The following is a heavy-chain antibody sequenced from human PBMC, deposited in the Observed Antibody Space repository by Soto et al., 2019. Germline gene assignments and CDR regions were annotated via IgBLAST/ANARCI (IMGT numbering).Heavy chain of an antibody. J-gene: IGHJ4*02. Sequence: QSQTLSLTCAISGDSVSSNSAAWNWIRQSPSRGLEWLGRTYYRSKWYNDYAVSVKSRITINPDTSKNQFSLQLNSVTPEDTAVYYCARGPYIVVVPAARGYFDYWGQGTLVTVSS. CDR3: ARGPYIVVVPAARGYFDY. CDR1: GDSVSSNSAA. CDR2: TYYRSKWYN. D-gene: IGHD2-2*01. V-gene: IGHV6-1*01.